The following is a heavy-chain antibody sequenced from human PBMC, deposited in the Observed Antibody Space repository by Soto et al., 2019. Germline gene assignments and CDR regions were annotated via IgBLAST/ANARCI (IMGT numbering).Heavy chain of an antibody. CDR1: GGSISSGDYY. CDR3: GWSGYSYGPNPLLY. Sequence: PSETLSLTCTVSGGSISSGDYYWSWIRQPPGKGLEWIGYIYYSGSTYYNPSLKSRVTISVDTSKNQFSLKPSSVTAADTAVYYCGWSGYSYGPNPLLYWGQGFLVTVSS. D-gene: IGHD5-18*01. V-gene: IGHV4-30-4*01. CDR2: IYYSGST. J-gene: IGHJ4*02.